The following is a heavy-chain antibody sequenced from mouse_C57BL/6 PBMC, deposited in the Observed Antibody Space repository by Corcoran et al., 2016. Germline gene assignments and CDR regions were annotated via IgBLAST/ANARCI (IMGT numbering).Heavy chain of an antibody. CDR2: INTYSGVP. D-gene: IGHD2-4*01. CDR1: GYTFTTYG. CDR3: ERGGPAPAARPDYDYDVGFAY. Sequence: QIQLVQSGPELKKPGETVKISCKASGYTFTTYGMSWVQQAPGKGLKWMGWINTYSGVPTYADDFKGRFAFSLETSASTAYLQINNLKNEDTATYCCERGGPAPAARPDYDYDVGFAYWGQGTLVTVSA. V-gene: IGHV9-3*01. J-gene: IGHJ3*01.